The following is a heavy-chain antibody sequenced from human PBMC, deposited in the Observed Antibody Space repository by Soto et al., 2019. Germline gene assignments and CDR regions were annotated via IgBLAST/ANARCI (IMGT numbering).Heavy chain of an antibody. V-gene: IGHV3-48*02. D-gene: IGHD2-21*01. Sequence: ERHRVKSGGALVQRGGPLRLSWAASGFTLSSYSMKWVRQSPGQGLEWIAHIDSESNGVFYADSVKGRFIISRDRARNPLYLQTNNLRDEDTGVYSCTGAGRGAVVVGDLCYISYCLDVWGQGTTVTVSS. CDR1: GFTLSSYS. J-gene: IGHJ6*02. CDR3: TGAGRGAVVVGDLCYISYCLDV. CDR2: IDSESNGV.